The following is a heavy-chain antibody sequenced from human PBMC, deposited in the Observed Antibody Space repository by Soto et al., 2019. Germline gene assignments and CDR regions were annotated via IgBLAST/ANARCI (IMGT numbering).Heavy chain of an antibody. D-gene: IGHD6-19*01. V-gene: IGHV4-39*01. J-gene: IGHJ5*02. CDR3: ASMRLSIAGAAPGNWFDP. CDR1: GGSISSSSYY. CDR2: IYYSGST. Sequence: QLQLQESGPGLVKPSETLSLTCTVSGGSISSSSYYWGWIRQPPGKGLEWIGSIYYSGSTYYNPSHTISVTISVDPSKNTFSLQLSSVTAADTAVYYCASMRLSIAGAAPGNWFDPWGQGTLFTVSS.